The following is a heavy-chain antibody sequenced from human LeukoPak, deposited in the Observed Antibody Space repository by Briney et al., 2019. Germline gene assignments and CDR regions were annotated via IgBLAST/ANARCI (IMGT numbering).Heavy chain of an antibody. CDR3: ARERAAAAGSFFDY. D-gene: IGHD6-13*01. Sequence: SETLSLTCTVSGGSISSSSYYWGWIRQPPGKGLEWIGSIYYSGSTYYNPSLKSRVTISVDTSKNQFSLKLSSVTAADTAVYYCARERAAAAGSFFDYWGQGTLVTVSS. CDR1: GGSISSSSYY. CDR2: IYYSGST. V-gene: IGHV4-39*07. J-gene: IGHJ4*02.